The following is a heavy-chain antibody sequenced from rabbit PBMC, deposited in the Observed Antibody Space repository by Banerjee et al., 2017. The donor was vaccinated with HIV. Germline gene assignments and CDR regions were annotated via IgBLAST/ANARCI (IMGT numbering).Heavy chain of an antibody. D-gene: IGHD6-1*01. CDR2: IYAGSSGGT. CDR1: GFSFSSSYY. Sequence: QEQLEESGGGLVQPEGSLTLTCTASGFSFSSSYYMCWVRQAPGKGLEWIACIYAGSSGGTYYASWAKGRFTISKTSSTTVTLQMTSLTAADTATYFCARSARYYTYSAGVATDYYGMDLWGPGTLVTVS. V-gene: IGHV1S45*01. J-gene: IGHJ6*01. CDR3: ARSARYYTYSAGVATDYYGMDL.